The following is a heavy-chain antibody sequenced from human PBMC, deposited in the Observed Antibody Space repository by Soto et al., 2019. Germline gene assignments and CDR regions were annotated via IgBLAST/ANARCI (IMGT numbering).Heavy chain of an antibody. CDR3: ARDTRVGIVVVPAAPYYYYGMDV. V-gene: IGHV1-18*01. CDR2: ISAYNGNT. CDR1: GGTFSSYA. J-gene: IGHJ6*02. Sequence: ASVKVSCKASGGTFSSYAISWVRQAPGQGLEWMGWISAYNGNTNYAQKLQGRVTMTTDTSTSTAYMELRSLRSDDTAVYYCARDTRVGIVVVPAAPYYYYGMDVWGQGTTVTVSS. D-gene: IGHD2-2*01.